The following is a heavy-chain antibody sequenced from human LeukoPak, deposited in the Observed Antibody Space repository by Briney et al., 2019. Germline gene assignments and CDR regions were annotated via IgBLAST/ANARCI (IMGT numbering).Heavy chain of an antibody. D-gene: IGHD3-3*02. CDR2: INHSGST. CDR3: ASRIRRGFDP. Sequence: SETLSLTCAVYGGSFSGYYWSWIRQPPGKGLEWIGEINHSGSTNYNPSLKSRVTISVDTSKNQFSLKLSSVTAADTAVYYCASRIRRGFDPWGQGTLVTVSS. J-gene: IGHJ5*02. CDR1: GGSFSGYY. V-gene: IGHV4-34*01.